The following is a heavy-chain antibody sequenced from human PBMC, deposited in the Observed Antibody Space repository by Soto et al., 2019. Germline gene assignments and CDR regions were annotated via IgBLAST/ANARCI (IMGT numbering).Heavy chain of an antibody. Sequence: QVQLVQSGAEVKKPGASVKVSCKASGYTFTSYDIHWVRQATGQGLEWMGWMNPNSGNTGYVQRFQGRVTMTRHTSISTAYMELSSLRSEDTAVYYCARSKRAFDIWGQGTMVTVSS. V-gene: IGHV1-8*01. CDR1: GYTFTSYD. J-gene: IGHJ3*02. CDR3: ARSKRAFDI. CDR2: MNPNSGNT.